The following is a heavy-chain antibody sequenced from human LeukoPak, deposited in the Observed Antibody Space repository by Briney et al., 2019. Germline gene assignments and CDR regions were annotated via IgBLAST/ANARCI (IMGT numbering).Heavy chain of an antibody. CDR2: IYYSGST. D-gene: IGHD4/OR15-4a*01. Sequence: MTSETLSLTCTVSGGSISSYYWSWIRQPPGKGLEWIGYIYYSGSTNYNPSLKSRVTISVDTSKNQFSLKLSSVTAADTAVYYCARALTTTGIDYWGQGTLVTVSS. J-gene: IGHJ4*02. CDR1: GGSISSYY. V-gene: IGHV4-59*01. CDR3: ARALTTTGIDY.